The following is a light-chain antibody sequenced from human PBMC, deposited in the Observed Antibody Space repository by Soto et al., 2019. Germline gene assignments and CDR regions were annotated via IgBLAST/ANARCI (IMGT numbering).Light chain of an antibody. Sequence: DIQMTQSPSTLSASVGDRVTITCRASQSISRWLAWYQQKPGKAPNLLIYDASTLHSGVPSRFRGRGSGTEFTLTITLLQPDHVATYFCQQYNTPCTFGQGTNVEIK. CDR3: QQYNTPCT. V-gene: IGKV1-5*01. J-gene: IGKJ1*01. CDR1: QSISRW. CDR2: DAS.